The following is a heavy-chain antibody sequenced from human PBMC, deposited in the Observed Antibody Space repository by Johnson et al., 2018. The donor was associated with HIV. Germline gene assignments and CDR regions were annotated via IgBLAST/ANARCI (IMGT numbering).Heavy chain of an antibody. CDR2: INWNGSST. CDR3: AKERAIGYHLAAFDF. CDR1: GFTFDVYA. Sequence: EVQLVESGGGLVQPGGSLRLSCVASGFTFDVYAMSWVRQAPGKGLEWVSGINWNGSSTDYADSVKGRFTISRDNAKNSLYLQMNSLRAEDTALYYCAKERAIGYHLAAFDFWGQGTLVTVSS. V-gene: IGHV3-20*04. D-gene: IGHD3-22*01. J-gene: IGHJ3*01.